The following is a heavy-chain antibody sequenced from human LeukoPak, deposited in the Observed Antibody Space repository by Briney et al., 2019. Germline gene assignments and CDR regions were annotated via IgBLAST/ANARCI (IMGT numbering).Heavy chain of an antibody. Sequence: PGGSLRLSCAASGFTFSNAWMNWVRQAPGKGLEWVVRIKSKTNGGTTDCAAPVKGRFTISRDDSKNTLYLQMNSLKTEDTAVYYCTTDLGYYDSSGYPYWGQGTLVTVSS. CDR3: TTDLGYYDSSGYPY. D-gene: IGHD3-22*01. CDR1: GFTFSNAW. CDR2: IKSKTNGGTT. J-gene: IGHJ4*02. V-gene: IGHV3-15*07.